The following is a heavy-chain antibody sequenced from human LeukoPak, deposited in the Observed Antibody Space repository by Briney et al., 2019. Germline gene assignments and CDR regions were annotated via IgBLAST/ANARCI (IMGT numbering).Heavy chain of an antibody. CDR2: ISSNGGST. D-gene: IGHD3-10*01. J-gene: IGHJ4*02. CDR1: GFTFSNYA. CDR3: AREGWLLWLGAKTAQGFDY. Sequence: PGGSLRLSCAASGFTFSNYAMHWVRQAPGKGLEYVSSISSNGGSTYYANSVKGRFTISRDNSKNTLYLQMGSLRADDMAVYYCAREGWLLWLGAKTAQGFDYWGQGTLVTVSS. V-gene: IGHV3-64*01.